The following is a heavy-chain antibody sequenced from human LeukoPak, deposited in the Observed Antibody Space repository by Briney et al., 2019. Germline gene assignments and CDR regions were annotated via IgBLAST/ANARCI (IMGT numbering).Heavy chain of an antibody. CDR2: IKNAGIDT. D-gene: IGHD2-21*01. V-gene: IGHV3-74*01. CDR1: GFMFSNYY. Sequence: GGSLRLSCVGSGFMFSNYYMYWVRQAPGKGLVWVSRIKNAGIDTIYADSVKGRFTVSRDNAKNTVDLQMSSLIAEDTAVYYCARGGDGHNMVVWGEGTTVTVSS. J-gene: IGHJ6*03. CDR3: ARGGDGHNMVV.